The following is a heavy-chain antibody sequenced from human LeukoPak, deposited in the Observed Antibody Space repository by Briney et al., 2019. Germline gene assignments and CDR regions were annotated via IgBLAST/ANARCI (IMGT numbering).Heavy chain of an antibody. CDR1: GFTFDDYA. CDR3: AKAAVSSSSYVTAFDI. V-gene: IGHV3-9*01. D-gene: IGHD6-6*01. CDR2: ISWNSGSI. J-gene: IGHJ3*02. Sequence: QLGRSLRLSCAASGFTFDDYAMHWVRQAPGKGLEWVSGISWNSGSIGYADSVKGRFTISRDNAKNSLYLQMNSLRAEDTALYSCAKAAVSSSSYVTAFDIWGQGTMVTVSS.